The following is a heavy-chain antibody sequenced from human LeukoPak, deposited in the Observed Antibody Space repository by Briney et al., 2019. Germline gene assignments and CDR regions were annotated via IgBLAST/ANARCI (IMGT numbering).Heavy chain of an antibody. CDR2: INHSGST. Sequence: SETLSLTCAVYGGSFSGYYWSWIRQPPGKGLEWIGEINHSGSTNYNPSLKSRVTISVDTSKNQFSLKLSSVTAADTAVYYCARGTRNYDILTGYRNWFDPWGQGTLVTVSS. CDR3: ARGTRNYDILTGYRNWFDP. J-gene: IGHJ5*02. CDR1: GGSFSGYY. V-gene: IGHV4-34*01. D-gene: IGHD3-9*01.